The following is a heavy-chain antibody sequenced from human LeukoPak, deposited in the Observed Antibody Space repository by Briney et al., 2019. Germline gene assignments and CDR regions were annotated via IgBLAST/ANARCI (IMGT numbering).Heavy chain of an antibody. CDR1: GVSISSSNSY. V-gene: IGHV4-39*07. CDR3: ARETYPERAFDI. D-gene: IGHD1-1*01. J-gene: IGHJ3*02. CDR2: IYYSGNT. Sequence: PSETLSLTCTVSGVSISSSNSYWGWIRQPPGKGLEWIGSIYYSGNTYYNPSLKSRVTISVDTSKNQFSLKLSSVTAADTAVYYCARETYPERAFDIWGQGTMVTVSS.